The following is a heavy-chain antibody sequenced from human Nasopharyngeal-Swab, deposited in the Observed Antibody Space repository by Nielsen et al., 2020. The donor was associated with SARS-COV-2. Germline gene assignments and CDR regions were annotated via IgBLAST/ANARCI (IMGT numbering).Heavy chain of an antibody. J-gene: IGHJ6*02. CDR2: ITAYNGNT. CDR1: GYTLTSYV. D-gene: IGHD6-19*01. V-gene: IGHV1-18*01. Sequence: ASVTVSCQASGYTLTSYVISCVRHAPGQGLEWMGWITAYNGNTNYAQKLQGKVTMTTDTSTSTAYMKLRSLRSDDTAVYYCARGHSSGWYDYYYYGMDVWGQGTTVTVSS. CDR3: ARGHSSGWYDYYYYGMDV.